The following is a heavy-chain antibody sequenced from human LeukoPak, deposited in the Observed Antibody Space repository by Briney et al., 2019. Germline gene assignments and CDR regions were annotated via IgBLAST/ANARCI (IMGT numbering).Heavy chain of an antibody. J-gene: IGHJ5*02. CDR3: ARRLTQYDCFDP. D-gene: IGHD2-2*01. V-gene: IGHV6-1*01. CDR1: GYSVSSNSVT. Sequence: SQTLSLTRPISGYSVSSNSVTWNCIRQSPSRGLEWLGRTYYRSTWYNDYAVSVRGRITVNPDTSKNQFSLHLNSVTPEDTAVYYCARRLTQYDCFDPWGQGILVTVSS. CDR2: TYYRSTWYN.